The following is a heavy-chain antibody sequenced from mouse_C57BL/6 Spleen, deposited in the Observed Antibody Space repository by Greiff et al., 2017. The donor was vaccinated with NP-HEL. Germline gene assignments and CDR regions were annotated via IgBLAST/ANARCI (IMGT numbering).Heavy chain of an antibody. J-gene: IGHJ1*03. Sequence: QVQLQQPGAELVKPGASVKMSCKASGYTFTSYWITWVKQRPGQGLEWIGDIYPGSGSTNYNEKFKSKATLTVDTSSSTAYMQRSSLTSEDSAVYYCARYQLPDWYFDVWGTGTTVTVSS. V-gene: IGHV1-55*01. CDR1: GYTFTSYW. D-gene: IGHD1-1*01. CDR3: ARYQLPDWYFDV. CDR2: IYPGSGST.